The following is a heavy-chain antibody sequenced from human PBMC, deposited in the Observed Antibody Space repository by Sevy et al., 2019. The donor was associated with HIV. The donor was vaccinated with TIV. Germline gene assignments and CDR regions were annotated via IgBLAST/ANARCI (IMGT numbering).Heavy chain of an antibody. CDR1: GYNFAGYY. D-gene: IGHD2-2*02. V-gene: IGHV1-69*13. Sequence: ASVKVSCKASGYNFAGYYINWVRQARGQGLEWMGGIIPIFGTANYAQKFQGRVTITADESTSTAYMELSSLRSEDTAVYYCARSSTNIVVVPAAILYYYYGMDVWGQGTTVTVSS. CDR3: ARSSTNIVVVPAAILYYYYGMDV. J-gene: IGHJ6*02. CDR2: IIPIFGTA.